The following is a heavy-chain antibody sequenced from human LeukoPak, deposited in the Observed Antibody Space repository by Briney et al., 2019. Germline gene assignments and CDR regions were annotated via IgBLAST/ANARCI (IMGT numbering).Heavy chain of an antibody. CDR2: IKQDGSEK. J-gene: IGHJ4*02. V-gene: IGHV3-7*01. CDR3: ARVRYYDSSGYKYYFDY. D-gene: IGHD3-22*01. CDR1: GFTFSSYW. Sequence: GGSLRLSCAASGFTFSSYWMSWVRQAPGKGLEWVANIKQDGSEKYYVDSVKGRFTISRDHAKNSLYLQMNSLRAEDTAVYYCARVRYYDSSGYKYYFDYWGQGTLVTVSS.